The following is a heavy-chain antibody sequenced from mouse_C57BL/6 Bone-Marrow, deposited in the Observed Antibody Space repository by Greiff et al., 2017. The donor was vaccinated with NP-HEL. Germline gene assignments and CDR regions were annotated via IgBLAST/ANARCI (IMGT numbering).Heavy chain of an antibody. CDR1: GYTFTSYG. V-gene: IGHV1-81*01. D-gene: IGHD2-2*01. CDR2: IYPRSGNT. Sequence: VQLQQSGAELARPGASVKLSCKASGYTFTSYGISWVKQRTGQGLEWIGEIYPRSGNTYYNEKFKGKATLTADKSSSTAYMQLSSLTSEDSAVYFCASDLLWLRRTYYFDYWGQGTTLTVSS. J-gene: IGHJ2*01. CDR3: ASDLLWLRRTYYFDY.